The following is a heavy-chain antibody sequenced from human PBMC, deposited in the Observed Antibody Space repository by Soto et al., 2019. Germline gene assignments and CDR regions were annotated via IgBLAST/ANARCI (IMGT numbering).Heavy chain of an antibody. J-gene: IGHJ6*03. V-gene: IGHV4-34*01. CDR1: GGSFSGYY. D-gene: IGHD2-21*01. CDR3: ARGQYCGGDCYSSTEGYYYYMDV. CDR2: INHSGST. Sequence: SETLSLTCAVYGGSFSGYYWSWIRQPPGKGLEWIGEINHSGSTNYNPSLKSRVTISVDTSKNHFSLKLSSVTAADTAVYYCARGQYCGGDCYSSTEGYYYYMDVWGKGTTVTVSS.